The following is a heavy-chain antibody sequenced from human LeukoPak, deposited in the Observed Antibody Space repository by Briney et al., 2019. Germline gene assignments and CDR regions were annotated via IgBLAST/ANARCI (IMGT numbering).Heavy chain of an antibody. CDR1: GFTFSDYY. D-gene: IGHD1-1*01. J-gene: IGHJ4*02. CDR2: ISSSVSII. V-gene: IGHV3-11*01. CDR3: SRDRNPTTGTSEGVDY. Sequence: GGSLRLSCAASGFTFSDYYMSWIRQAPGKGLEWVSYISSSVSIIYYADSVKGRFTISRDNAKNSLYLQMNSLRAEDTAVYYCSRDRNPTTGTSEGVDYWGQGTLVTVSS.